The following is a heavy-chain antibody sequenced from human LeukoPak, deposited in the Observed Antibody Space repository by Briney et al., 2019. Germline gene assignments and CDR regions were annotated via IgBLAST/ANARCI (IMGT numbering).Heavy chain of an antibody. CDR2: ISYDGSNE. V-gene: IGHV3-30-3*01. CDR3: AREEATKYYSFDY. Sequence: PGGSLRLSCAASGFTFSIYAMHWVRQAPGKGLEWVAVISYDGSNEDSADSVKGRFTISRDNSKDTLYLQMSSLSAEDTAVYYCAREEATKYYSFDYWGQGTLVTVSS. J-gene: IGHJ4*02. D-gene: IGHD1-26*01. CDR1: GFTFSIYA.